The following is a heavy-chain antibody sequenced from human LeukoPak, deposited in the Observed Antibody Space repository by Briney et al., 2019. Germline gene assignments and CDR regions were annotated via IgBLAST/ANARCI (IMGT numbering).Heavy chain of an antibody. D-gene: IGHD3-22*01. CDR1: GGSISSSSYY. V-gene: IGHV4-61*05. CDR2: IYYSGST. Sequence: PSETLSLICTVSGGSISSSSYYWGWIRQPPGKGLEWIGYIYYSGSTNYNPSLKSRVTISVDTSKNQFSLKLSSVTAADTAVYYCASNYYDSSGFDYWGQGTLVTVSS. CDR3: ASNYYDSSGFDY. J-gene: IGHJ4*02.